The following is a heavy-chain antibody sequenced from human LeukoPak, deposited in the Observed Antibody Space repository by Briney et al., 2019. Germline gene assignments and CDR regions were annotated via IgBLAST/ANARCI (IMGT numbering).Heavy chain of an antibody. D-gene: IGHD5/OR15-5a*01. CDR2: IRSKAYGGTT. Sequence: GGSLRLSCTASGFTFGDYAMSWVRQAPGKGLEWVGFIRSKAYGGTTEYAASVKGRFTISRDDSKSIACLQMNSLKTEDTAVYYCTRDVWHFDYWGQGTLVTVSS. V-gene: IGHV3-49*04. J-gene: IGHJ4*02. CDR1: GFTFGDYA. CDR3: TRDVWHFDY.